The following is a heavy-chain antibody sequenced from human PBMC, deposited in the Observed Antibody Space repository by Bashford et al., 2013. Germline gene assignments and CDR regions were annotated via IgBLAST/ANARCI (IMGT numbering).Heavy chain of an antibody. V-gene: IGHV1-69*02. J-gene: IGHJ4*02. CDR1: GGTFSSYT. Sequence: SVKVSCKASGGTFSSYTISWVRQAPGQGLEWMGRIIPILGIANYAQKFQGRVTITADKSTSTAYMELSSLRSEDTAVYYCARVSEQWLVDYWGQGTLVTVSS. CDR3: ARVSEQWLVDY. CDR2: IIPILGIA. D-gene: IGHD6-19*01.